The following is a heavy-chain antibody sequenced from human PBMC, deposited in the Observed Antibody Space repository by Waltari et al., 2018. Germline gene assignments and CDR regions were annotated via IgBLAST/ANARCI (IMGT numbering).Heavy chain of an antibody. CDR3: ARDRTYYDFWSGYYARGFGDGCFDY. CDR1: GYSISSGYY. Sequence: QVQLQESGPGLVKPSETLSLTCAVSGYSISSGYYWGWIRQPPGTGLEWIGSIYHSGSTYYNPSLKSRVTISVDTSKNQFSLKLSSVTAADTAVYYCARDRTYYDFWSGYYARGFGDGCFDYWGQGTLVTVSS. J-gene: IGHJ4*02. V-gene: IGHV4-38-2*02. D-gene: IGHD3-3*01. CDR2: IYHSGST.